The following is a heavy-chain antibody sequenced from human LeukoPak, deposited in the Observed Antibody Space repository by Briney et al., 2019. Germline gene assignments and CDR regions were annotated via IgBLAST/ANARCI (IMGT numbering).Heavy chain of an antibody. J-gene: IGHJ6*03. V-gene: IGHV4-59*01. D-gene: IGHD3-10*01. CDR3: ARVITMVRGVLELYYYYMDV. Sequence: PSETLSLTCTVSGGSISSYYWSWIRQPPGKGLEWIGYIYYSGSTNYNPSLKSRVTISVDTSKNQFSLKLSSVTAADTAVYYCARVITMVRGVLELYYYYMDVWGKGTTVTVSS. CDR2: IYYSGST. CDR1: GGSISSYY.